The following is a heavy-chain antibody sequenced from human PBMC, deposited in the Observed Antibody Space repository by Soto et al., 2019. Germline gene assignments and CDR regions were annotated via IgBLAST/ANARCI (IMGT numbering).Heavy chain of an antibody. CDR1: GYTFTSYG. CDR3: ARDPPRARSFTMVRGADFDY. CDR2: ISAYNGNT. J-gene: IGHJ4*02. D-gene: IGHD3-10*01. V-gene: IGHV1-18*01. Sequence: ASVKVSCKASGYTFTSYGISWVRQAPGQGREWMGWISAYNGNTNYAQKLQGRVTMTTDTSTSTAYMELRSLRSDDTAVYYCARDPPRARSFTMVRGADFDYWGQGXLVTVSS.